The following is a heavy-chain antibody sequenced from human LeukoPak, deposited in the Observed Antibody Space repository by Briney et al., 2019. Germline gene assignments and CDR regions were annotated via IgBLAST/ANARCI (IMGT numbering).Heavy chain of an antibody. J-gene: IGHJ4*02. V-gene: IGHV3-74*01. CDR1: EFTFSAYW. CDR3: ARDLELTYYDSSGYDY. CDR2: INGDGSST. D-gene: IGHD3-22*01. Sequence: GGSLRLSCAASEFTFSAYWMHWVRQVPGKGLVWVSRINGDGSSTSYADSVKGRFTISRDNAKNTLYLQMNSLRAEDTAVYYCARDLELTYYDSSGYDYWGQGTPVTVSS.